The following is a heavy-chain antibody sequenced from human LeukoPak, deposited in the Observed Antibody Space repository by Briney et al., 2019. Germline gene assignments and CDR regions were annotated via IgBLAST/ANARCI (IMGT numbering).Heavy chain of an antibody. J-gene: IGHJ4*02. CDR2: IDPASGGT. CDR1: GYTLSAHY. Sequence: ASVKVSCKTSGYTLSAHYLHWVRQAPGQRPEWVGRIDPASGGTHYAQKFQGRVTVTRDTSTTTVDMELSGLRSDDTAVYYCARVPGPYTTSRFDFWGQGTLVTVSS. CDR3: ARVPGPYTTSRFDF. D-gene: IGHD2-2*02. V-gene: IGHV1-2*02.